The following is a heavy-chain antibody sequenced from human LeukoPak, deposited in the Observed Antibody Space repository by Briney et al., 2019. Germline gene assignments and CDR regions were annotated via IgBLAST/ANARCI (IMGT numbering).Heavy chain of an antibody. J-gene: IGHJ4*02. V-gene: IGHV4-59*01. CDR1: GASISSYY. Sequence: SQTLSLTCTVSGASISSYYWSWIRQPPGKGLEWIGYIYYSGSTNYNPALKSRVTISEDTSKNQISLKLSSVTAADTAVYYCASREGYCSGGSCYFFDYWGQGNLVAVSS. D-gene: IGHD2-15*01. CDR3: ASREGYCSGGSCYFFDY. CDR2: IYYSGST.